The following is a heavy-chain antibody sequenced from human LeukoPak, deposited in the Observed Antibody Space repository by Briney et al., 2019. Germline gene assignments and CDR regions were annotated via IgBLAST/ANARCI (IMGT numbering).Heavy chain of an antibody. D-gene: IGHD3-10*01. Sequence: PGGSLRLSCAASGFTFSSYGMHWVRQAPGKGLEWVAFIRYDGSNKYYADSVKGRFTISRDNSKNTLYLQMNSLRAEDTAVYYCAKARNYYGSGSYGPFDYWGQGTLVTVSS. CDR2: IRYDGSNK. CDR3: AKARNYYGSGSYGPFDY. V-gene: IGHV3-30*02. J-gene: IGHJ4*02. CDR1: GFTFSSYG.